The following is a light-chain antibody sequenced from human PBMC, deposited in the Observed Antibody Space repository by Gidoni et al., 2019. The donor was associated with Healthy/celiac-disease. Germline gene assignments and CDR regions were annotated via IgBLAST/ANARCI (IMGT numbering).Light chain of an antibody. J-gene: IGLJ2*01. Sequence: SSELTQPPSVSVSPGQTASITCSGDKSGDKYACWYQQNSGQSPVLVIYQDSKRPSGIPERFSGSNSGNTATLTISGTQAMDEADYYCQAWDSSRGVVFGGGTKLTVL. CDR3: QAWDSSRGVV. CDR2: QDS. V-gene: IGLV3-1*01. CDR1: KSGDKY.